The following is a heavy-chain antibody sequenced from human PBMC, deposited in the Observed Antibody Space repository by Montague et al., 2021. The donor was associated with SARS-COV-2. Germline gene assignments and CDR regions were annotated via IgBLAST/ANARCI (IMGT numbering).Heavy chain of an antibody. D-gene: IGHD5-18*01. V-gene: IGHV4-61*02. CDR1: GGSISSGSYY. CDR2: IYTSGST. CDR3: ARAPDVDTAMVIYYYGMDV. Sequence: TLSLTCTVSGGSISSGSYYWSWIRQPAGKGLEWIGRIYTSGSTNYSPSLKGRVTISVDTSKNQFSLKLSSVTAADTAVYYCARAPDVDTAMVIYYYGMDVWGQGTTVTVSS. J-gene: IGHJ6*02.